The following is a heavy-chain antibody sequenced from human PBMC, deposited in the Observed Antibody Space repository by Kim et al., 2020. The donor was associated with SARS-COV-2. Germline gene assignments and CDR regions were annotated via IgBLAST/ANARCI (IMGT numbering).Heavy chain of an antibody. Sequence: SVKVSCKASGGTFSSYAISWVRQAPGQGLEWMGGIIPIFGTANYAQKFQGRVTITADESTSTAYMELSSLRSEDTAVYYCAREAAYYDFWSGYSNRFFDYWGQGTLVTVSS. CDR2: IIPIFGTA. J-gene: IGHJ4*02. CDR1: GGTFSSYA. CDR3: AREAAYYDFWSGYSNRFFDY. V-gene: IGHV1-69*13. D-gene: IGHD3-3*01.